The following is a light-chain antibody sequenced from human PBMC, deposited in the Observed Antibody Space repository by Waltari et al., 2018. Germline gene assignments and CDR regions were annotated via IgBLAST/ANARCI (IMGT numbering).Light chain of an antibody. CDR1: QSIFYSSNNKDY. CDR3: QQYRDTPYT. CDR2: WAS. J-gene: IGKJ2*01. Sequence: DIVMTQSPDSLAVSLGERATTHCTSSQSIFYSSNNKDYLAWYQLKPGQPPKLLIYWASTRESGVPDRFSGSGTGTDFTLTISSLQTEDVATYYCQQYRDTPYTFGQGTNLEI. V-gene: IGKV4-1*01.